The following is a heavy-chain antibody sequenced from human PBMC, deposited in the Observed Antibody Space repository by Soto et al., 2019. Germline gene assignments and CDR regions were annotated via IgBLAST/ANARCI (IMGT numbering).Heavy chain of an antibody. D-gene: IGHD3-10*01. Sequence: GGSLRLSCAASGFSFSIYAMSWFRQAPGKGLEWVSAISGSGGSTYYADSVKGRFTISRDNSKNTLYLQMNSLRAEDTAVYYCAKDGSGSYNARYYYYGMDVWGQGTTVTVSS. CDR1: GFSFSIYA. V-gene: IGHV3-23*01. J-gene: IGHJ6*01. CDR3: AKDGSGSYNARYYYYGMDV. CDR2: ISGSGGST.